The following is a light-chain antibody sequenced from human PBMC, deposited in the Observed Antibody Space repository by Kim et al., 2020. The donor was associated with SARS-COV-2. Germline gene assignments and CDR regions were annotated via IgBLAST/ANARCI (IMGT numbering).Light chain of an antibody. CDR1: SSNIEKNY. V-gene: IGLV1-47*01. CDR3: AAWDDRLSGRV. Sequence: GQRVTISCSGSSSNIEKNYVYWYQQVPGTAPKVLIHGNNLRPSGVPDRFSGSKSGTSVSLAISGLRSEDEADYYCAAWDDRLSGRVFGGGTQLTVL. CDR2: GNN. J-gene: IGLJ3*02.